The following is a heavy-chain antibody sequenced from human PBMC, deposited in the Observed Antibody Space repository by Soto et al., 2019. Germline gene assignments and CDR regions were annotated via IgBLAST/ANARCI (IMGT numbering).Heavy chain of an antibody. J-gene: IGHJ4*02. CDR3: ARARNRYFDY. D-gene: IGHD1-1*01. CDR2: VFRSGSV. V-gene: IGHV4-61*01. Sequence: LALTCNVSGGSMTTGSYFWSWIRQPPGKGLEWIGYVFRSGSVNYSPSFKSRVTISIDTSKNQFSLMLKSVTAADTAVYFCARARNRYFDYWGQGALVTVSS. CDR1: GGSMTTGSYF.